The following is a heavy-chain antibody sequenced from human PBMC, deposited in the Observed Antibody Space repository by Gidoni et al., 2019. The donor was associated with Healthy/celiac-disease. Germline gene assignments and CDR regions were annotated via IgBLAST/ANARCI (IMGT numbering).Heavy chain of an antibody. CDR2: ISGSGGST. Sequence: EVQLLESGGGLVQPGGSLELSCEASGFTFRRVAMSWVRQAPGKGLEWVSAISGSGGSTYYADSVKGRFTISRDNSKNTLYLQMNSLRAEDTAVYYCAKVPEPGGNVADAYYYGMDVWGQGTTVTVSS. CDR3: AKVPEPGGNVADAYYYGMDV. V-gene: IGHV3-23*01. J-gene: IGHJ6*02. CDR1: GFTFRRVA. D-gene: IGHD2-15*01.